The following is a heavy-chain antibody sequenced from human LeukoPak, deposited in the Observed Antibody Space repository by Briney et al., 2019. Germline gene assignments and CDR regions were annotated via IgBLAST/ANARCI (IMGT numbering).Heavy chain of an antibody. CDR3: ARDLGYCSGDVCYPAWFDP. V-gene: IGHV3-48*03. D-gene: IGHD2-15*01. CDR2: ISSSGSTI. Sequence: QPGGSLRLSCAASGFTFSSYEMNWVRQAPGKGLEGVSYISSSGSTIYYADSVKGRFTISRDNAKNSLYLQMNNLRAEDTAVYYCARDLGYCSGDVCYPAWFDPWGQGTLVTVPS. J-gene: IGHJ5*02. CDR1: GFTFSSYE.